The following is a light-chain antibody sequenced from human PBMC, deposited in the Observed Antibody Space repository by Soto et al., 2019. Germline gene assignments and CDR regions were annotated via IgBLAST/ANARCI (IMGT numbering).Light chain of an antibody. CDR3: MQARQTPRT. Sequence: DLVMTQSPLSLPVTPGEPASISCTSSESLLHSNGANYLDWYLQKPGQSPQLLIYLGSIRASGVXDXYSGSGSGTDFTLEISRVEADDVGVYYCMQARQTPRTFGQGTKVEIK. CDR1: ESLLHSNGANY. J-gene: IGKJ1*01. CDR2: LGS. V-gene: IGKV2-28*01.